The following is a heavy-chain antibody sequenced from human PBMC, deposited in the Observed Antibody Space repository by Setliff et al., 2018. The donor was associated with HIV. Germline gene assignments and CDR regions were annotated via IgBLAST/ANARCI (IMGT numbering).Heavy chain of an antibody. V-gene: IGHV3-53*01. J-gene: IGHJ3*02. CDR3: ARAMVPDSSGYYRPPAFDI. CDR2: IYSGGST. CDR1: GFTVSSNY. D-gene: IGHD3-22*01. Sequence: GGSLRLSCAASGFTVSSNYMSWVRQAPGKGLGWVSVIYSGGSTYYADSVKGRFTISRDNSKNTLYLQMNSLRAEDTAVYYCARAMVPDSSGYYRPPAFDIWGQGTMVTVSS.